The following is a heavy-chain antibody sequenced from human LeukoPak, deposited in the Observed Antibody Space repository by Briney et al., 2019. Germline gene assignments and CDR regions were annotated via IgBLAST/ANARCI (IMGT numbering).Heavy chain of an antibody. D-gene: IGHD2-15*01. Sequence: GGSLRLSCAASGFTFSSYAMSWVRQAPGKGLVWVSRITNDESSANYAVSVNGRFIISRDNAKSTVYLQMNSLTAEDTAVYYCARDGGAATPYDYWGQGTLVTVSS. CDR2: ITNDESSA. J-gene: IGHJ4*02. CDR1: GFTFSSYA. V-gene: IGHV3-74*01. CDR3: ARDGGAATPYDY.